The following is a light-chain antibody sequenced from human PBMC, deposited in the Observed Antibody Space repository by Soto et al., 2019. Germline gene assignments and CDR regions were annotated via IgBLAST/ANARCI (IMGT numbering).Light chain of an antibody. J-gene: IGLJ3*02. Sequence: QSALTQPASVSGSPGQAITISCTGTSSDVGGYNYVSWYQQQPGKAPKLMIYEVSNRHSGVSNRFSVSKSGNTASLTISGLQAEDEADYCCSSYTTRSNHWVLGGGTKLTVL. V-gene: IGLV2-14*01. CDR3: SSYTTRSNHWV. CDR2: EVS. CDR1: SSDVGGYNY.